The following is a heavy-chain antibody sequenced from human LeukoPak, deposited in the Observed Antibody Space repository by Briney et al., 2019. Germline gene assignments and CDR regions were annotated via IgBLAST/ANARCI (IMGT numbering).Heavy chain of an antibody. CDR1: GYTFTSYG. CDR3: ARGPAGQQLVLSWFDP. CDR2: ISAYNGNT. Sequence: ASVKVSCKASGYTFTSYGISWVRQAPGQGLEWMGWISAYNGNTNYAQKLQGRVTMTTDTSTSAAYMELRSLRSDDTAVYYCARGPAGQQLVLSWFDPWSQGTLVTVSS. D-gene: IGHD6-13*01. J-gene: IGHJ5*02. V-gene: IGHV1-18*04.